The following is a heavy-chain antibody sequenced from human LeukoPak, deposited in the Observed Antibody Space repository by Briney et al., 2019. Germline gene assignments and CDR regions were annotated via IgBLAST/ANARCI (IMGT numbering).Heavy chain of an antibody. CDR3: ATEGGSGSYYGDDAFDM. CDR2: VKSKADDGTT. D-gene: IGHD3-10*01. J-gene: IGHJ3*02. Sequence: GGSLRLSCEASGFSFTNTWMSWVRQAPGKGLEWVGRVKSKADDGTTDYAAPVQGRFTISRDDSKNTLSLQMNSLKTEDTAVYYCATEGGSGSYYGDDAFDMWGQGTMVAVSS. V-gene: IGHV3-15*01. CDR1: GFSFTNTW.